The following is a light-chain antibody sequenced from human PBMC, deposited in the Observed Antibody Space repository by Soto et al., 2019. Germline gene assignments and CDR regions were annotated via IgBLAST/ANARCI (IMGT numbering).Light chain of an antibody. CDR3: HQYNSSPQT. CDR2: WAS. V-gene: IGKV4-1*01. Sequence: DIVLTQSPDSLAVSLGERATINCKSSQSVLYTSNSKNFLAWFQQKPGQPPKLLIYWASTRESGVPDRFSGSGSDTDFTLTISSLQAEDVAVYYCHQYNSSPQTFGQGTKVEIK. J-gene: IGKJ1*01. CDR1: QSVLYTSNSKNF.